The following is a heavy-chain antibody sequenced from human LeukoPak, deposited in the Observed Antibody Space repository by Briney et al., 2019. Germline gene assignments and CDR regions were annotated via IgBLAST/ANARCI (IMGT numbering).Heavy chain of an antibody. CDR2: ISAYNGNT. J-gene: IGHJ5*02. D-gene: IGHD6-13*01. CDR1: GYTFTSYG. Sequence: ASVKVSCKASGYTFTSYGISWVRQAPGQGLEWMGWISAYNGNTNYAQKLQGRVTMTTDTSTSTACMELRSLRSDDTAVYYCARDGGGAIAAATFDPWGQGTLVTVSS. V-gene: IGHV1-18*01. CDR3: ARDGGGAIAAATFDP.